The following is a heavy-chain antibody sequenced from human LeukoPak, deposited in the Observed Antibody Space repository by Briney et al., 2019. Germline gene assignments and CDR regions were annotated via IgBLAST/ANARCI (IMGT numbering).Heavy chain of an antibody. CDR3: ARALDPVVVVAATLVDY. J-gene: IGHJ4*02. Sequence: GASVKVSCKASGYTFTSYDINWVRQATAQGLEGMGWMNPNSGNTGYAQKFQGRVTMTRNTSISTAYMELSSLRSEDTAVYYCARALDPVVVVAATLVDYWGQGTLVTVSS. D-gene: IGHD2-15*01. V-gene: IGHV1-8*01. CDR2: MNPNSGNT. CDR1: GYTFTSYD.